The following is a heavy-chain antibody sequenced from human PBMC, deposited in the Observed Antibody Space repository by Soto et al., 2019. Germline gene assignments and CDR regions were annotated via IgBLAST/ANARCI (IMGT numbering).Heavy chain of an antibody. CDR3: TTAYSSSWYWSQYYYYGMAV. CDR2: IKSKTDGGTT. V-gene: IGHV3-15*07. D-gene: IGHD6-13*01. CDR1: GITFSNAW. Sequence: LRLSCAASGITFSNAWMNWVRQAPGKGLEWVGRIKSKTDGGTTDYAVPVKGRFTISRDDSKNTLYLQMNSLKTEDTAVYYCTTAYSSSWYWSQYYYYGMAVWGQGTTVTVSS. J-gene: IGHJ6*02.